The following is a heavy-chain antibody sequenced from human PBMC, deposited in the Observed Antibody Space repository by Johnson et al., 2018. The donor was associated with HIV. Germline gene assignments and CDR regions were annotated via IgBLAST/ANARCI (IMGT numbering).Heavy chain of an antibody. D-gene: IGHD3-16*01. Sequence: QVQLVESGGGVVQPGGSLRLSCPASGFTFSSYGMHWVRQAPGKGLEWVAFIRYDGSNKYYADSVKGRFTISRDSSKNTLYLQMNSLRAEDTAVYYCARDPPSLLRGAFDIWGQGTMVTVSS. CDR2: IRYDGSNK. CDR1: GFTFSSYG. CDR3: ARDPPSLLRGAFDI. V-gene: IGHV3-30*02. J-gene: IGHJ3*02.